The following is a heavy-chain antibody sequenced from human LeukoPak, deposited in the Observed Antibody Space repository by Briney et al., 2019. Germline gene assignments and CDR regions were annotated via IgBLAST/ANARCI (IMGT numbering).Heavy chain of an antibody. CDR2: IYYSGST. J-gene: IGHJ4*02. CDR1: GGSISSHY. CDR3: ASTPKYSSSRGPYST. Sequence: SETLSLTCTVSGGSISSHYWSWIRQPPGKGLEWIGYIYYSGSTNYNPSLKSRVTISEDTSKNQFSLKLSSVTAADTAVYYCASTPKYSSSRGPYSTWGQGTLVTVSS. V-gene: IGHV4-59*11. D-gene: IGHD6-6*01.